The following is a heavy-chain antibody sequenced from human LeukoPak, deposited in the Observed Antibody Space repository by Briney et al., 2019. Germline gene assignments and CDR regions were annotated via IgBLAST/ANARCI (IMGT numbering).Heavy chain of an antibody. D-gene: IGHD1-1*01. CDR2: IYYSGST. CDR1: GGSISSYS. CDR3: ARGPYSTTPYWYFDL. V-gene: IGHV4-59*01. Sequence: SETLSLTCTVPGGSISSYSWSWIRQPPGKGLEWIAYIYYSGSTNYNPSLKSRLTITVDTSKNQFSLKLSSVTAADTAVYYCARGPYSTTPYWYFDLWGRGTLVTVSS. J-gene: IGHJ2*01.